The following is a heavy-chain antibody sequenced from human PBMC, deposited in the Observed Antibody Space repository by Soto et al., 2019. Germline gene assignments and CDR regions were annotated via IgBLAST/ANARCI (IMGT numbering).Heavy chain of an antibody. CDR2: INAGNGNT. CDR1: GDTFTSYA. J-gene: IGHJ4*02. D-gene: IGHD6-13*01. Sequence: ASVKVSCKASGDTFTSYAMHWVRQAPGQRLEWMGWINAGNGNTKYSQKFQGRVTITRDTSASTAYMELSSLRSEDTAVYYCARDIMAAAPDYWGQGTLVTVSS. V-gene: IGHV1-3*01. CDR3: ARDIMAAAPDY.